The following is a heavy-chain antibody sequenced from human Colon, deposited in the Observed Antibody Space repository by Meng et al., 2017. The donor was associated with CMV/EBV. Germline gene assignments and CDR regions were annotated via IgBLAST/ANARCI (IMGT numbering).Heavy chain of an antibody. D-gene: IGHD6-13*01. CDR1: GFTFDDYA. Sequence: GGSLRLSCAASGFTFDDYAMHWVRQAPGKGRAWVSGISWNSGNIGYADSVKGRFTISRDNAKNSLYLQMNSLRAEDTALYYCAKAPGDSSSPGYYYGMDVWGQGTTVTVSS. J-gene: IGHJ6*02. CDR3: AKAPGDSSSPGYYYGMDV. V-gene: IGHV3-9*01. CDR2: ISWNSGNI.